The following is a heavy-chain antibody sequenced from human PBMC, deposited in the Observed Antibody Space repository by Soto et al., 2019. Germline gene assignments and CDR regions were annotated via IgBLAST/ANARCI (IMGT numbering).Heavy chain of an antibody. CDR3: ASERSAQYFDS. Sequence: SVKVSCKASGGTFSRHAISWVRQAPGQGLEWMGGISPTFGTATYAPKFQGRVAISADRSSNTAYMELSSLRSQDTAVYYCASERSAQYFDSWGQGTVVTVSS. CDR1: GGTFSRHA. V-gene: IGHV1-69*06. J-gene: IGHJ4*02. D-gene: IGHD1-26*01. CDR2: ISPTFGTA.